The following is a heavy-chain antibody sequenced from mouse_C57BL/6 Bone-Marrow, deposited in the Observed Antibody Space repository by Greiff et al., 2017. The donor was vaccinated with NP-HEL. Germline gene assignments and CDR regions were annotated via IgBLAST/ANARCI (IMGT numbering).Heavy chain of an antibody. V-gene: IGHV1-64*01. J-gene: IGHJ4*01. CDR1: GYTFTSYW. D-gene: IGHD2-2*01. CDR2: IHPNSGST. CDR3: ARGLLWLRRRDYYAMDY. Sequence: VQLQQPGAELVQPGASVKLSCKASGYTFTSYWMHWVKQRPGQGLEWIGMIHPNSGSTNYNEKFTSKATLTVDKSSSTAYMQLSSLTSEDFAVYYCARGLLWLRRRDYYAMDYWGQGTSVTVSS.